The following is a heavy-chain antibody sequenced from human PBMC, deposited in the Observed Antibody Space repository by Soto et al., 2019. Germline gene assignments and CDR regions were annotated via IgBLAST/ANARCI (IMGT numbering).Heavy chain of an antibody. CDR3: AKSHSNAYYYYYYYMDV. J-gene: IGHJ6*03. D-gene: IGHD4-4*01. CDR2: ISYDGSNK. CDR1: GFTFSRYA. V-gene: IGHV3-30*18. Sequence: GGSLRLSCAASGFTFSRYAMNWVRQAPGKGLEWVAVISYDGSNKYYADSVKGRFTISRDNSKNTLYLQMNSLRAEDTAVYYCAKSHSNAYYYYYYYMDVWGKGTTVTVSS.